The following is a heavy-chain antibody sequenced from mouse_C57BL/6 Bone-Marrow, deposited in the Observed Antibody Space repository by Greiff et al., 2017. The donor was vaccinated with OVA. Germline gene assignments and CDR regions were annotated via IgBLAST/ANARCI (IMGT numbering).Heavy chain of an antibody. D-gene: IGHD2-2*01. CDR1: GYTFTSYG. Sequence: QVQLQQSGAELARPGASVKLSCKASGYTFTSYGISWVKQRTGQGLEWIGEIYPRSGNTYYNEKFKGKATLTADKSSSTASMELRSLPSEDSAVYFCARGLLWLRRGFAYWGQGTLGTVSA. J-gene: IGHJ3*01. V-gene: IGHV1-81*01. CDR2: IYPRSGNT. CDR3: ARGLLWLRRGFAY.